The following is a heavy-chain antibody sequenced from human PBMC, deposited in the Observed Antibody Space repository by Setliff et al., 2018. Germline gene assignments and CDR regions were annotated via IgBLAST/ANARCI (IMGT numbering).Heavy chain of an antibody. V-gene: IGHV3-23*01. D-gene: IGHD4-17*01. Sequence: GGSLRLSCAASGFTFSSYAMSWVRQAPGKGLEWVSAISGSGGSTYYADSVKGRFTISRDNSKTTLYLQMNSLRAEDTAVYYCAKVRVRGGTTVTIRYYFDYWGQGTLVTVSS. CDR2: ISGSGGST. J-gene: IGHJ4*02. CDR1: GFTFSSYA. CDR3: AKVRVRGGTTVTIRYYFDY.